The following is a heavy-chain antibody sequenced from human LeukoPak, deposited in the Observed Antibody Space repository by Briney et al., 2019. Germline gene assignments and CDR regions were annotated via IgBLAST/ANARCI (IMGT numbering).Heavy chain of an antibody. CDR1: GFTFSSYG. V-gene: IGHV3-30*18. Sequence: GGSLRLSCAASGFTFSSYGMHWARQAPGKGLEWVAVISYDGSNKYYADSVKGRFTISRDNSKNTLYLQMNSLRAEDTAVYYCAKGGYQLLFRVPFDYWGQGTLVTVSS. D-gene: IGHD2-2*01. J-gene: IGHJ4*02. CDR2: ISYDGSNK. CDR3: AKGGYQLLFRVPFDY.